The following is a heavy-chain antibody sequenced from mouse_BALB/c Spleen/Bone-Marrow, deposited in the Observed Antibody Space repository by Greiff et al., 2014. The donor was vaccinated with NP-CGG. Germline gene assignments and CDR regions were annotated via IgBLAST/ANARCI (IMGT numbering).Heavy chain of an antibody. J-gene: IGHJ4*01. CDR2: INPYNGGT. CDR1: GFLITGYT. Sequence: VELKESGPELVEPGNSMKIFCKASGFLITGYTINWGEQRPGKNLEWIGLINPYNGGTSYNQKFKDKATLTVDKSSSTAYMELLSLTSEDSAVYYCAGASAMDYWGQGTSVTVSS. CDR3: AGASAMDY. V-gene: IGHV1-18*01.